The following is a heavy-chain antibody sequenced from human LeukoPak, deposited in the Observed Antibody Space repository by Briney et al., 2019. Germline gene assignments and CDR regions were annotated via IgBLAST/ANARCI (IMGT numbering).Heavy chain of an antibody. D-gene: IGHD6-19*01. Sequence: SETLSLTCTVSGGSISSYYWSWIRQPPGKGLEWIGYIYYSGSTNYNPSLKSRVTISVDTSKNQFSLKLSSVTAADTAVYYCARIRYSSGWYLLAFDYWGQGTLVTVSS. V-gene: IGHV4-59*01. CDR2: IYYSGST. J-gene: IGHJ4*02. CDR3: ARIRYSSGWYLLAFDY. CDR1: GGSISSYY.